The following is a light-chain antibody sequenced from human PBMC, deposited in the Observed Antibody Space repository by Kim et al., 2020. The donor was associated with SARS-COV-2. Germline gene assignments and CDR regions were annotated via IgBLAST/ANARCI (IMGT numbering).Light chain of an antibody. CDR2: QDN. Sequence: GAPGQTASITCSGDKLGDKYACWYKQKPGQSPVLVIYQDNKRPSGIPERFSGSNSGNTATLTISGTQAMDEADYYCQAWDSSTAVFGGGTQLTVL. CDR1: KLGDKY. V-gene: IGLV3-1*01. CDR3: QAWDSSTAV. J-gene: IGLJ2*01.